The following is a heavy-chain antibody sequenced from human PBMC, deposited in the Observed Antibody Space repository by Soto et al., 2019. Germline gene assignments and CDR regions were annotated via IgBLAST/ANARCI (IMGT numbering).Heavy chain of an antibody. V-gene: IGHV2-5*02. CDR3: AHIPNYYQYDWFDS. J-gene: IGHJ5*01. Sequence: QITLKESGPTLVKPTQTLTLTCTFSGFSLTTRGVGVGWIRQPPGKALECLALIYWDDDKRYSPSLQSRLSITKDTSKNQVVLTMTNVDPVDTATYYCAHIPNYYQYDWFDSWGQGTPVSVSS. CDR1: GFSLTTRGVG. D-gene: IGHD3-16*01. CDR2: IYWDDDK.